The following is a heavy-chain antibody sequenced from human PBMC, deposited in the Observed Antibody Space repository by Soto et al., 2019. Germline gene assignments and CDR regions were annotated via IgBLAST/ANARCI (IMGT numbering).Heavy chain of an antibody. J-gene: IGHJ4*02. V-gene: IGHV3-23*01. CDR2: ISGIGGST. Sequence: GGSLRLSCAASGFTFTDYALSWVRQAPGKGLEWVATISGIGGSTYLADSVKGRLSISRDNSQNTVSLLMNSLRAEDTAVYFCARGSSGYISSWYYFDYWGRGTLVTVSS. CDR1: GFTFTDYA. D-gene: IGHD6-13*01. CDR3: ARGSSGYISSWYYFDY.